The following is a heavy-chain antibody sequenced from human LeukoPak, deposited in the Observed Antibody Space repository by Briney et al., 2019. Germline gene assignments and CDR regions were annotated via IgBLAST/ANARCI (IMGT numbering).Heavy chain of an antibody. CDR3: ARSTPGYYGMDV. CDR1: GGSISSSSYY. CDR2: IYNSGST. J-gene: IGHJ6*02. Sequence: SETLSLTCTVSGGSISSSSYYWGWIHQPPGKGLEWIGSIYNSGSTYYNPSLKSRVTISVDTSKNQFSLRLSSVTAADTAVYYCARSTPGYYGMDVWGQGTTVTVSS. V-gene: IGHV4-39*01.